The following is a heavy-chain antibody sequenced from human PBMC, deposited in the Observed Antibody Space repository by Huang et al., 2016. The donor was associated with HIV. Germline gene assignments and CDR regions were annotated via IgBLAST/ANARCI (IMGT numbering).Heavy chain of an antibody. J-gene: IGHJ4*02. D-gene: IGHD6-19*01. CDR1: GFTFSSSW. CDR3: ARDSQQWLVEDY. V-gene: IGHV3-74*01. Sequence: EVQLVESGGGLVQPGGSLRLSCAASGFTFSSSWMDWVRQAPGKGRGGVSRMKSDGSSTSYADSVKGRFTISRDNAKNTLYLQMNSLRAEDTAVYYCARDSQQWLVEDYWGQGTLVTVSS. CDR2: MKSDGSST.